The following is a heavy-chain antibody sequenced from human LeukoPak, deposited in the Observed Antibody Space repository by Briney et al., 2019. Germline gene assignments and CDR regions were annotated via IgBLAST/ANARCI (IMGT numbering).Heavy chain of an antibody. J-gene: IGHJ4*02. CDR3: ARGFPTTVTTYRGGYFDY. D-gene: IGHD4-17*01. Sequence: SETPSLTCAVYGGSFSGYYWSWVRQPPGKGLEWIGEINHSGSTNYNPSLKSRVTISVDTSKNQFSLKLSSVTAADTAVYYCARGFPTTVTTYRGGYFDYWGQGTLVTVSS. CDR1: GGSFSGYY. V-gene: IGHV4-34*01. CDR2: INHSGST.